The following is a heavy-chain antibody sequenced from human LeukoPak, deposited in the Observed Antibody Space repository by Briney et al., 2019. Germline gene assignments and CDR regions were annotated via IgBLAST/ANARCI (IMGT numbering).Heavy chain of an antibody. CDR3: ARGHSSSWATYYYYYMDV. CDR1: GYSISSGYY. Sequence: PSETLSLTCAVSGYSISSGYYWGWIRQPPGKGLEWIGSIYHSGSTYYNPSLKSRVTISVDTSKDQFSLKLSSVTAADTAVYYCARGHSSSWATYYYYYMDVWGKGTTVTVSS. D-gene: IGHD6-13*01. J-gene: IGHJ6*03. CDR2: IYHSGST. V-gene: IGHV4-38-2*01.